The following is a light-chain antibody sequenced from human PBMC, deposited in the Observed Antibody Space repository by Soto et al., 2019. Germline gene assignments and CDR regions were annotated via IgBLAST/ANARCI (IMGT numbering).Light chain of an antibody. J-gene: IGKJ1*01. CDR3: VEVSIFPHA. V-gene: IGKV2-24*01. Sequence: DIVLTQTPLYAPVTLGQPATISCKSSQSLAYSDGNIYLNWLHQRPGQPPRLLIYKTSNRFSGVPDRFSGSGAGTDFTLKISKVEAEDVGVYYCVEVSIFPHAFGQGTKVEIK. CDR2: KTS. CDR1: QSLAYSDGNIY.